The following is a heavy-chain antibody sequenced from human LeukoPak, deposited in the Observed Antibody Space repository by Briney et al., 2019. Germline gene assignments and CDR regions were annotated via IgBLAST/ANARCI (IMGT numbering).Heavy chain of an antibody. D-gene: IGHD3-22*01. V-gene: IGHV3-30*03. CDR2: ISYDGSNK. CDR3: ASYYYDSSGYYHY. J-gene: IGHJ4*02. CDR1: GFTFSSYG. Sequence: GRSLRLSCAASGFTFSSYGMHWVRQAPGKGLEWVAVISYDGSNKYYADSVKGRFTISRDNSKNTLYLQMNSLRAEDTAVYYCASYYYDSSGYYHYWGQGTLVTVSS.